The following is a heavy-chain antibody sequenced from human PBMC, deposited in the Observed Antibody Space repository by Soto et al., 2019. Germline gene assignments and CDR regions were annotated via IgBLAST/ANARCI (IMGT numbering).Heavy chain of an antibody. CDR2: LTSSGDST. CDR1: GFTFSTYG. CDR3: ACYPRAEEQLVLGLDC. Sequence: PGGSLRLSCAASGFTFSTYGMSWVRQAPGKGLEWVSGLTSSGDSTYYANSVKGRFTISRDNSKNTLFLQMNSLRAEDTAVYYCACYPRAEEQLVLGLDCWGQGTLVTSPQ. J-gene: IGHJ4*02. D-gene: IGHD6-6*01. V-gene: IGHV3-23*01.